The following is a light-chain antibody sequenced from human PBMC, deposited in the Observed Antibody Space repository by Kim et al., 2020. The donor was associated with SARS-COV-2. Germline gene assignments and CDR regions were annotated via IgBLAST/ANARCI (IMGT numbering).Light chain of an antibody. CDR2: DAY. Sequence: GDRVTITCRASQSISNLLAWYQQKPGKAPKLLIYDAYSLQSGVPSRFSGSGSGTEFTLTISSLQPDDFATYYCQQYNSYPWTFGLGTKVEIK. J-gene: IGKJ1*01. CDR1: QSISNL. V-gene: IGKV1-5*01. CDR3: QQYNSYPWT.